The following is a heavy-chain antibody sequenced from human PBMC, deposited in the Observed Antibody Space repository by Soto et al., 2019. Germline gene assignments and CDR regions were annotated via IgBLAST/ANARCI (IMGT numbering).Heavy chain of an antibody. D-gene: IGHD6-25*01. CDR3: ARSGAAYYFDY. V-gene: IGHV1-69*13. CDR2: IIPIFGTA. Sequence: RASVKVSCKASGGTFSSYAISWVRQAPGQGLEWMGGIIPIFGTANYAQKFQGRVTITADESTSTAYMELSSLRSEDTAVYYCARSGAAYYFDYWGQGTLVTVSS. J-gene: IGHJ4*02. CDR1: GGTFSSYA.